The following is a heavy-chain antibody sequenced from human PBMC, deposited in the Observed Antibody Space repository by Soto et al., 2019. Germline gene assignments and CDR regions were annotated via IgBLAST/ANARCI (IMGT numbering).Heavy chain of an antibody. CDR1: GFTFSSYW. J-gene: IGHJ4*02. Sequence: EVQLVESGGGLVQPGGSLRLSCAVSGFTFSSYWMSWVRQAPGKGLEWVANIQQDGSEMYNVDTVKGRFTICRNNVKNSLYLQMKNLRAEDTSVYYCAGGYNSLLDHWGQGTLVTVSS. CDR3: AGGYNSLLDH. CDR2: IQQDGSEM. V-gene: IGHV3-7*01. D-gene: IGHD1-20*01.